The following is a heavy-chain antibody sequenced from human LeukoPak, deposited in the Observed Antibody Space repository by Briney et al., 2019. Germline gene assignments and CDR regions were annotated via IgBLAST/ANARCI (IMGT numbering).Heavy chain of an antibody. CDR3: ARENFYSSGCPDY. CDR2: IWYDGSNK. D-gene: IGHD6-19*01. J-gene: IGHJ4*02. Sequence: GGSLRLSCAASGFTFSSYGMHWVRQAPGKGLEWVAVIWYDGSNKYYADSVKGRFTISRDNSKNTLYLQMNSLRAEDTAVYYCARENFYSSGCPDYWGQGTLVTVSS. V-gene: IGHV3-33*01. CDR1: GFTFSSYG.